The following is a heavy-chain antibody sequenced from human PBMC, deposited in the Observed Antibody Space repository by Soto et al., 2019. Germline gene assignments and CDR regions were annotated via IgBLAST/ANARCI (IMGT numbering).Heavy chain of an antibody. J-gene: IGHJ4*02. CDR2: IWYDGSNR. Sequence: PGGSLRLSCAASGFTFSTYGMHWVRQAPGKGLEWVAAIWYDGSNRYYADSVKGRFTISRDNSKNTLYLQMNGLRAEDTAVYYCAKEFGSYDSSGYYFIFRYFDYWGQGTLVTVSS. CDR1: GFTFSTYG. CDR3: AKEFGSYDSSGYYFIFRYFDY. D-gene: IGHD3-22*01. V-gene: IGHV3-33*06.